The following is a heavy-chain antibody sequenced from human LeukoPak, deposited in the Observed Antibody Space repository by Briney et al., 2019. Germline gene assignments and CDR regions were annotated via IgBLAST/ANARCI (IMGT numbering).Heavy chain of an antibody. CDR2: IYWNDDK. J-gene: IGHJ4*02. CDR3: XXXXSRYYDFWSGYSIFDY. V-gene: IGHV2-5*01. Sequence: ESGPTLVNPTQTLTLTCTFSGFSLSTSGVGVGWIRQPPGKALEWLALIYWNDDKRYSPSLKSRLTITKDTSKNQVVLTMTNMDPVDTATYYCXXXXSRYYDFWSGYSIFDYXXLGXLVTVS. D-gene: IGHD3-3*01. CDR1: GFSLSTSGVG.